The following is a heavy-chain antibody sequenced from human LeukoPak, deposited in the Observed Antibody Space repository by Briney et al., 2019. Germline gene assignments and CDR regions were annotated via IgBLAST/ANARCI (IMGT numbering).Heavy chain of an antibody. CDR1: GFTIRGFW. CDR2: IDNDGDSP. V-gene: IGHV3-74*01. Sequence: PGESLRLSCGASGFTIRGFWMHWVRQTPGEGLVWVSRIDNDGDSPTYADSVKGRFTTSRDNAKNTVYLQMNSLIAEDTGVYYCVRDRPHNWFDPWGHGTLVIVSS. J-gene: IGHJ5*02. CDR3: VRDRPHNWFDP.